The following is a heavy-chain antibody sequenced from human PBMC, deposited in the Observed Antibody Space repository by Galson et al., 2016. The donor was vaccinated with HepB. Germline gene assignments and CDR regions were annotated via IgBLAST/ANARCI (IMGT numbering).Heavy chain of an antibody. Sequence: SLRLSCAASGFTFSNYAMNWVRQAPGKGLEWVSIILLSGGTTYYADSVKGRFIISRDNSKKTLYLQMDSLRNDDTAVYYCARGKGADYKDAFELWGQGTRVTVSS. CDR1: GFTFSNYA. CDR2: ILLSGGTT. D-gene: IGHD4-11*01. CDR3: ARGKGADYKDAFEL. V-gene: IGHV3-23*01. J-gene: IGHJ3*01.